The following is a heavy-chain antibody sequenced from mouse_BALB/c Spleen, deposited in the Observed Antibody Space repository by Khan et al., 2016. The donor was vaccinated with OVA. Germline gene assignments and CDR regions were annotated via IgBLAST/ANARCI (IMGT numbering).Heavy chain of an antibody. CDR2: INPSTGYT. J-gene: IGHJ2*01. CDR1: GYTFTSYW. D-gene: IGHD1-1*01. Sequence: VQLQQSGAELAKPGASVKMSCKASGYTFTSYWMHWVKQRPGQGLEWIGYINPSTGYTEYNQKFKDKATLTADKSSSTAYMQLSSLTSEDSAVYYCASYYGSSYYVDYWGQGTTLTVSS. V-gene: IGHV1-7*01. CDR3: ASYYGSSYYVDY.